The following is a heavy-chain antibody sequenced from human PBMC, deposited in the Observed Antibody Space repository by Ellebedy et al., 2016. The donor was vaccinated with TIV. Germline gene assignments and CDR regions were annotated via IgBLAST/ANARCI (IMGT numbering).Heavy chain of an antibody. D-gene: IGHD5-12*01. CDR3: AADQAVATGYYYYGMDV. Sequence: SVKVSCXASGFTFTSSAVQWVRQARGQRLEWIGWIVVGSGNTNYAQKFQERVTIPRDMSTSTAYMELSSLRSEDTAVYYCAADQAVATGYYYYGMDVWGQGTTVTVSS. CDR2: IVVGSGNT. J-gene: IGHJ6*02. V-gene: IGHV1-58*01. CDR1: GFTFTSSA.